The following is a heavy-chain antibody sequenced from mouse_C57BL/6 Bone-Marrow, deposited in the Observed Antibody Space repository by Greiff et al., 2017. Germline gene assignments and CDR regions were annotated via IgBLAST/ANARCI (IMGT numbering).Heavy chain of an antibody. J-gene: IGHJ4*01. CDR1: GYTFTSYW. CDR2: IYPGNSGT. CDR3: TRDSNYEAMDY. D-gene: IGHD2-5*01. Sequence: VQLQQSGTVLARPGASVKMSCKTSGYTFTSYWMHWVKQRPGQGLEWIGAIYPGNSGTSYNQKFKGKAKLTAVTSASTAYLELSSLTNEDSAVYYYTRDSNYEAMDYWGQGTSVTVSS. V-gene: IGHV1-5*01.